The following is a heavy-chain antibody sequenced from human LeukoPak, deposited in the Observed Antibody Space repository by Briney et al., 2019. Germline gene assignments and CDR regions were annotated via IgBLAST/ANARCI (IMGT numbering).Heavy chain of an antibody. J-gene: IGHJ3*01. D-gene: IGHD4-17*01. CDR1: GFKFDDYG. V-gene: IGHV3-20*04. Sequence: GGSLRLSCVASGFKFDDYGMTWVRQAPGKGLEWVSGISWNGGRTHYGDAVKGRFTISRDTAKSLLSLQMNSLRGEDTALYYCARALTTVTTGDGFDVWGQGTMVTVSS. CDR2: ISWNGGRT. CDR3: ARALTTVTTGDGFDV.